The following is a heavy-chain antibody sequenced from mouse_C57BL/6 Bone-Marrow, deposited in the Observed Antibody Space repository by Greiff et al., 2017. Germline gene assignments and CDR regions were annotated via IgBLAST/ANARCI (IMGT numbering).Heavy chain of an antibody. CDR1: GYTFTSYW. J-gene: IGHJ1*03. CDR2: IVPSGSYT. CDR3: ATEFYYYGSSYWYFDD. D-gene: IGHD1-1*01. Sequence: QVQLQQPGAELVMPGASVKLSCKASGYTFTSYWMHWVKQRPGQGLEWIGEIVPSGSYTNYNQKFKGKSTLTVDKSSSTAYMQLSSLTSEDSAVYYCATEFYYYGSSYWYFDDWGTGTTVTVSS. V-gene: IGHV1-69*01.